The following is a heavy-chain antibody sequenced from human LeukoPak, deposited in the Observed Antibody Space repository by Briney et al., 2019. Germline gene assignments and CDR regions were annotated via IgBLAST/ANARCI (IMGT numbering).Heavy chain of an antibody. D-gene: IGHD1-26*01. CDR3: ARASGTHLLGY. CDR1: GYSISSGYY. V-gene: IGHV4-38-2*02. CDR2: IYHSGST. J-gene: IGHJ4*02. Sequence: PSETLSLTCTVSGYSISSGYYWGWIRQPPGKGLEWIGTIYHSGSTYYNPSLKSRVTISVDTSKNQFFLKLSSVSAADTAAYYCARASGTHLLGYWGQGTLVTVSS.